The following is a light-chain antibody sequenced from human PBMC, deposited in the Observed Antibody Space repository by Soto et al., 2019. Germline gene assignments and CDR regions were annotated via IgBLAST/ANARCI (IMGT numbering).Light chain of an antibody. CDR1: QSVLYTSNNKNY. CDR2: WAS. J-gene: IGKJ5*01. Sequence: DIVMTQSPDSLAVSLSERATINCKSSQSVLYTSNNKNYIAWYQQKSGQPPKLLIYWASTRESGVPDRFSGGGSGTDFTLTISSLQAEDVAVYYCQQYYSVPITFGQGTRLEIK. CDR3: QQYYSVPIT. V-gene: IGKV4-1*01.